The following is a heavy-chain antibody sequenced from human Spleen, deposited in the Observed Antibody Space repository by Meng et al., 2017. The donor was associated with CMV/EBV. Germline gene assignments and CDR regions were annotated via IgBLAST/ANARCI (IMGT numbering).Heavy chain of an antibody. V-gene: IGHV3-11*05. CDR1: GFTFSDYY. D-gene: IGHD6-13*01. CDR2: ISSSSSYT. CDR3: ARDQYQQLPDY. J-gene: IGHJ4*02. Sequence: QVQLGESGGGLVKPGWSLRLSCAASGFTFSDYYMSWIRQAPGKGLEWVSYISSSSSYTNYADSVKGRFTISRDNAKNSLYLQMNSLRAEDTAVYYCARDQYQQLPDYWGQGTLVTVSS.